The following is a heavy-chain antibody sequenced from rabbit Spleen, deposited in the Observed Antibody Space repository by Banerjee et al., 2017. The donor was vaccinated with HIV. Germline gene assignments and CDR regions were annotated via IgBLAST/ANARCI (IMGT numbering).Heavy chain of an antibody. CDR1: GFTLSSYW. D-gene: IGHD1-1*01. V-gene: IGHV1S40*01. CDR2: IYAGSSGST. CDR3: ARDLDGVIGWNFGW. Sequence: QSLEESGGDLVKPGASLTLTCKASGFTLSSYWMCWVRQAPGKGLEWIACIYAGSSGSTYYASWAKGRFTISKTSSTTVTLQMTSLTAADTDTYFCARDLDGVIGWNFGWWGPGTLVTVS. J-gene: IGHJ4*01.